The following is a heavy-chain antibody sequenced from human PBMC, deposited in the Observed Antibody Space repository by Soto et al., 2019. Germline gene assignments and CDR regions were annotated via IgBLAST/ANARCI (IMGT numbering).Heavy chain of an antibody. V-gene: IGHV4-61*01. CDR2: IYHSGST. D-gene: IGHD6-19*01. J-gene: IGHJ4*02. Sequence: SLTCTVSGGSVRDGSYYWAWLRQPPGKGLEWIGHIYHSGSTIYNPPLKSRVTISIDTSKSQFSLNLNSMTAADTAVYYCARGVAVAGLYFDYWGQGTLVTVSS. CDR1: GGSVRDGSYY. CDR3: ARGVAVAGLYFDY.